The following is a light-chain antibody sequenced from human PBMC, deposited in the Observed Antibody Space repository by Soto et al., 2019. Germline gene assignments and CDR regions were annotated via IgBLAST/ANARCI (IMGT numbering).Light chain of an antibody. J-gene: IGLJ2*01. CDR3: GTWDSSLNAVI. Sequence: QAVVTQPPSVSAAPGQKVTMSCSGSISNIGKNYVAWYQQLPGTAPKILIFENYKRPSGIPDRFSGSKSGTSATLGITGLQTGDEADYFCGTWDSSLNAVIFGGGTKLTVL. CDR2: ENY. CDR1: ISNIGKNY. V-gene: IGLV1-51*01.